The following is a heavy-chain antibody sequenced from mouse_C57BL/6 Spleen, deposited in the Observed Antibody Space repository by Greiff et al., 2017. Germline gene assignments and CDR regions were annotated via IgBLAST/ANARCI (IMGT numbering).Heavy chain of an antibody. V-gene: IGHV1-62-2*01. J-gene: IGHJ4*01. Sequence: QVHVKQSGAELVKPGASVKLSCKASGYTFTEYTIHWVKQRSGQGLEWIGWFYPGSGSIKYNEKFKDKATLTADKSSSTVYMELSRLTSEDSAVYFCARHEEGPHYYGRSYIYAMDYWGQGTSVTVSS. CDR2: FYPGSGSI. CDR1: GYTFTEYT. D-gene: IGHD1-1*01. CDR3: ARHEEGPHYYGRSYIYAMDY.